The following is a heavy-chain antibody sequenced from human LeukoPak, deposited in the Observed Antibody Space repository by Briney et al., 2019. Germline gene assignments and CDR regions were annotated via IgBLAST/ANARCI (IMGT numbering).Heavy chain of an antibody. J-gene: IGHJ4*02. CDR1: GFTFSSFP. Sequence: GGSLRLSCGASGFTFSSFPMTLVRQAPGKGLEWVSSISGGGDDTYYADAVKGRFTISRDNSKNTLYVQMNSLRAEDTAIYYCAKGEAPLWSYPAYWGQGTLVTVSS. D-gene: IGHD1-26*01. V-gene: IGHV3-23*01. CDR3: AKGEAPLWSYPAY. CDR2: ISGGGDDT.